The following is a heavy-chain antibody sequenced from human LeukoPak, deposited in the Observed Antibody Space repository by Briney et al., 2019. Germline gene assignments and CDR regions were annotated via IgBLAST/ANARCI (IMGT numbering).Heavy chain of an antibody. Sequence: GGSLRLSCAASGFTFDDYGMSWVRKAPGRGLELVSGINWNGGSTGYADSVKGRFTISRDNAKNSLYLQMNSLRAEDTALYYCARDKSGSKAFDIWGQGTMVTVSS. J-gene: IGHJ3*02. CDR2: INWNGGST. D-gene: IGHD3-22*01. CDR1: GFTFDDYG. V-gene: IGHV3-20*04. CDR3: ARDKSGSKAFDI.